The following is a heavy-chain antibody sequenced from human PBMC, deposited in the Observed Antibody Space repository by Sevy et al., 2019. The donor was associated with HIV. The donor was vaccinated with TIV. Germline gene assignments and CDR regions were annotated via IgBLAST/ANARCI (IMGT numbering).Heavy chain of an antibody. CDR3: AMDPGYCSGGSCYLGYWFDP. V-gene: IGHV4-31*03. J-gene: IGHJ5*02. CDR2: IYYSGRT. D-gene: IGHD2-15*01. CDR1: GGSISSGGYY. Sequence: SETLSLTCTVSGGSISSGGYYWSWIRQHPGKGLEWIGYIYYSGRTYYNPSLKSRVTISVDTSKNQFSLKLMSVTAADTAVYYCAMDPGYCSGGSCYLGYWFDPWGQGTLVTVSS.